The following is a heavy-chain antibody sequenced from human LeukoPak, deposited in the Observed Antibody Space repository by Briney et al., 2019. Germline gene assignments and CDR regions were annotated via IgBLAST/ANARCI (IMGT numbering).Heavy chain of an antibody. J-gene: IGHJ4*02. D-gene: IGHD6-13*01. Sequence: PSETLSLTCAVYGGSFSGYYWSWIRQPPGKGLEWFGEINHSGSTNYNPSLKSRVTISVDTSKNQFSLKLSSVTAADTAVYYCARGHIGIAAAGTFHDYWGQGTLVTVSS. CDR3: ARGHIGIAAAGTFHDY. V-gene: IGHV4-34*01. CDR1: GGSFSGYY. CDR2: INHSGST.